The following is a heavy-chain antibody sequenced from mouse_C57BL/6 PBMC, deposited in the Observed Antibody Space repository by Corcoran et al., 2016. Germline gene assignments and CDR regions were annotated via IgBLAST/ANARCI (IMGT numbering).Heavy chain of an antibody. J-gene: IGHJ3*01. CDR3: ASKTKDYDYDGFAY. V-gene: IGHV3-6*01. Sequence: DVQLQESGPGLVKPSQSLSLTCSVTGYSITSGYYWNWIRQFPGNKLEWMGYISYDGSNNYNPSLKNRISITRDTSKNQFFLKLNSVTTEDTATYYCASKTKDYDYDGFAYWGQGTLVTVSA. D-gene: IGHD2-4*01. CDR1: GYSITSGYY. CDR2: ISYDGSN.